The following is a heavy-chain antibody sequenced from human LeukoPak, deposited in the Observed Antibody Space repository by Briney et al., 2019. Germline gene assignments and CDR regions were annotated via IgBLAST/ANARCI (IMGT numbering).Heavy chain of an antibody. J-gene: IGHJ6*02. V-gene: IGHV3-30*03. Sequence: PGGSLRLSCAASGFTFSSYGMHWVRQAPGKGLEWVAVISYDGSNKYYADSVKGRFTISRDNSKNTLYLQMNSLRAEDTAVYYCARDQDTIFGVVTGYGMDVWGQGTTVTVSS. CDR1: GFTFSSYG. D-gene: IGHD3-3*01. CDR3: ARDQDTIFGVVTGYGMDV. CDR2: ISYDGSNK.